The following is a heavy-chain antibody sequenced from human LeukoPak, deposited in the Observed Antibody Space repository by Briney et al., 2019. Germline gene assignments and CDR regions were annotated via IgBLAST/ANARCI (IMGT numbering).Heavy chain of an antibody. V-gene: IGHV4-39*07. CDR3: ARPYGSYYAYYFDY. J-gene: IGHJ4*02. Sequence: SETLSLTCTVSGGSISSSSYYWGWIRQPPGKGLEWIGSIYYSGSTYYNPSLKSRDTISVDTSKNQFSLKLSSVTAADTAVYYCARPYGSYYAYYFDYWGQGTLVTVSS. CDR1: GGSISSSSYY. D-gene: IGHD1-26*01. CDR2: IYYSGST.